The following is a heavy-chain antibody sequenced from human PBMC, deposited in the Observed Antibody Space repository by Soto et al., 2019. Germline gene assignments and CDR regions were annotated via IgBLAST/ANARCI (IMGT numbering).Heavy chain of an antibody. CDR3: ARAATYYYVGSGSFWYLDY. CDR2: ISGSGGST. V-gene: IGHV3-23*01. CDR1: GFTFSSYA. Sequence: PWGSLRLSCAASGFTFSSYAMSWVRQAPGKGLEWVSAISGSGGSTYYADSVKCRFTISRDNSKNTLYLQMNSLRAEDTAVYYCARAATYYYVGSGSFWYLDYWGQGTLVTVSS. D-gene: IGHD3-22*01. J-gene: IGHJ4*02.